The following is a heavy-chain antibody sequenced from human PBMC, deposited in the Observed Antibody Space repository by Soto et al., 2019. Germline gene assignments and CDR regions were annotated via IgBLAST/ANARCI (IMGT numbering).Heavy chain of an antibody. CDR3: ARVYCSGGSGYSVDY. CDR1: GFTFSSYW. V-gene: IGHV3-74*01. CDR2: INSDGRST. D-gene: IGHD2-15*01. Sequence: GWTLRLSSAVAGFTFSSYWRHWVRQAPGKGLVWVSRINSDGRSTTYADSVKGRFTISRDNAKNTLYLQMNSLRAEDTAVYYCARVYCSGGSGYSVDYWGQGT. J-gene: IGHJ4*02.